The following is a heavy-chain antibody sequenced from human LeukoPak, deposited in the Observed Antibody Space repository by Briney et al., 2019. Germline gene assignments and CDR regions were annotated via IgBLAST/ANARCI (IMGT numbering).Heavy chain of an antibody. Sequence: GGSLRLSCAASGFTFSSYSMNWVRQAPGKGLEWASSISSSSSYIYYADSVKGRFTISRDNAKNSLYLQMNSLRAEDTAVYYCARAGTWLYFDYWGQGTLVTVSS. CDR3: ARAGTWLYFDY. CDR2: ISSSSSYI. V-gene: IGHV3-21*01. CDR1: GFTFSSYS. D-gene: IGHD6-13*01. J-gene: IGHJ4*02.